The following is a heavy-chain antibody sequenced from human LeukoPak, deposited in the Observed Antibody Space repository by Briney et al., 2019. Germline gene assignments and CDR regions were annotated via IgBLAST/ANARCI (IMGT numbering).Heavy chain of an antibody. Sequence: GGSLRLSCAASGFTFSNYWMSWVRQAPGKGLEWVANINPDGSDKYYMDSVKGRFTISRDNAKNPLHLQMNSLRAEDMAVYYCAREGGWPNWSQGTLVTVSS. CDR1: GFTFSNYW. CDR3: AREGGWPN. D-gene: IGHD6-19*01. CDR2: INPDGSDK. J-gene: IGHJ4*02. V-gene: IGHV3-7*01.